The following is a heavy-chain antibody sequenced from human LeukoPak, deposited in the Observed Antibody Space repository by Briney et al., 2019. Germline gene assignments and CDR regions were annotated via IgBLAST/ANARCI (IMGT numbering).Heavy chain of an antibody. CDR1: GYSFTSYW. D-gene: IGHD3-22*01. Sequence: GESLRISCKGSGYSFTSYWISWVRQMPGRGLEWMGRSDPGDSYTNYSPSFQGHVTISADKSISTAYLQWSSLKASDTAMYYCAKRHRPYYYDSSGYYEDAFDIWGQGTMVTVSS. J-gene: IGHJ3*02. CDR3: AKRHRPYYYDSSGYYEDAFDI. CDR2: SDPGDSYT. V-gene: IGHV5-10-1*01.